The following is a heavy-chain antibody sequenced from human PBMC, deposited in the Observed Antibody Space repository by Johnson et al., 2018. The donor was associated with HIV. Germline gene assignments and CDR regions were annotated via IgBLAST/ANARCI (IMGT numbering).Heavy chain of an antibody. V-gene: IGHV3-15*01. Sequence: VQLVESGGGLVKPGGSLRLSCAASGFTFSNAWMSWVRQAPGKGLEWVGRITTKTDGGTTDYAAPVKGRFTISRDDSKNTLYLQMNSLKTEDTAVYYCTTDRWYSYAFDIWGQGTMVTVSS. J-gene: IGHJ3*02. CDR2: ITTKTDGGTT. D-gene: IGHD2-21*02. CDR3: TTDRWYSYAFDI. CDR1: GFTFSNAW.